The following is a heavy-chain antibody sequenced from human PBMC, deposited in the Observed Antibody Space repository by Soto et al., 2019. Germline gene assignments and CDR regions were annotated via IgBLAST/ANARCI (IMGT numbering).Heavy chain of an antibody. CDR1: GFTFSGYG. CDR2: ISYDGSK. D-gene: IGHD3-22*01. V-gene: IGHV3-30*18. Sequence: GGSLRLSCAASGFTFSGYGMHWVRQAPGTGLEWVAVISYDGSKYYADSVKGRFTISRDNSKNTLYLQMNSLRAEDTAVYYCAKDDYYDSSGPDYWGQGTLVTVSS. J-gene: IGHJ4*02. CDR3: AKDDYYDSSGPDY.